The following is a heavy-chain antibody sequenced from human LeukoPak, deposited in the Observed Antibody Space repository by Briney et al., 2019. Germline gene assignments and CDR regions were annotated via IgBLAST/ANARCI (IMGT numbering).Heavy chain of an antibody. Sequence: ASVKVSCKASGYDFTNYDINWVRQATGQGLEWMGWMNPNSGSAAYAQKFQGRVTMTRNTSINTAYMDLSNLRSEDTAVYYCARGPDPYYYYYYLDVWGKGTTVTVSS. CDR3: ARGPDPYYYYYYLDV. CDR1: GYDFTNYD. J-gene: IGHJ6*03. V-gene: IGHV1-8*01. CDR2: MNPNSGSA.